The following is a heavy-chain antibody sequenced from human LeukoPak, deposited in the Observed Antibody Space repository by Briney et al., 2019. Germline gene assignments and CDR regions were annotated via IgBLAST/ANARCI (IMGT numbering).Heavy chain of an antibody. CDR3: ARVFSYPLRAPFDP. J-gene: IGHJ5*02. CDR1: GGSISSYY. D-gene: IGHD3-3*01. V-gene: IGHV4-59*01. Sequence: SETLSLTCTVSGGSISSYYCSWIRQPPGKGLGWIGYIFYSVSTNYNTSLKSRVTISVDTSKNQFSLKMSSVTAADTAVYYCARVFSYPLRAPFDPWGQGTLVTVSS. CDR2: IFYSVST.